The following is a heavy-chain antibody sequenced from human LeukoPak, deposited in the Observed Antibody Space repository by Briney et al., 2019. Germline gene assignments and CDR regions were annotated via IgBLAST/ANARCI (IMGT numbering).Heavy chain of an antibody. CDR1: GYTFTSYG. V-gene: IGHV1-18*01. CDR3: ARVEDSPSGSYPNDY. Sequence: ASVKVSCKASGYTFTSYGISWVRQAPGQGLEWMGWISAYNGNTNYAQKLQGRVTMTTDTSTSTAYMELRSLGSDDTAVYYCARVEDSPSGSYPNDYWGQGTLVTVSS. D-gene: IGHD1-26*01. CDR2: ISAYNGNT. J-gene: IGHJ4*02.